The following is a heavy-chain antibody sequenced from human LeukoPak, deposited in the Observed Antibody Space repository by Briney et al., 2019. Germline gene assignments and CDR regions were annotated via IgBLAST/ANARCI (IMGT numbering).Heavy chain of an antibody. CDR3: ARAQTYYYDSSGYYHGY. J-gene: IGHJ4*02. Sequence: SVKVSCKASGGTFSSYAISWVRQAPGQGLEWMGGIIPIFGTANYAQKFQGRVTVTADESTSTAYMELSSLRSEDTAVYYCARAQTYYYDSSGYYHGYWGQGTLVTVSS. CDR2: IIPIFGTA. CDR1: GGTFSSYA. D-gene: IGHD3-22*01. V-gene: IGHV1-69*13.